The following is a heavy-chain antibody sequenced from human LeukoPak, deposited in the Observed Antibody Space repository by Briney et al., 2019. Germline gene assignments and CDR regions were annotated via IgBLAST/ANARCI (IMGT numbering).Heavy chain of an antibody. V-gene: IGHV4-4*07. J-gene: IGHJ4*02. CDR3: ARDAGSLGSIAARPGNFDY. CDR1: GGSISSYY. CDR2: IYTSGST. Sequence: SETLSLTCIVSGGSISSYYWSWIRQPAGKGLEWIGRIYTSGSTNYNPSLKSRVTMSVDTSKNQFSLKLSSVTAADTAVYYCARDAGSLGSIAARPGNFDYWGQGTLVTVSS. D-gene: IGHD6-6*01.